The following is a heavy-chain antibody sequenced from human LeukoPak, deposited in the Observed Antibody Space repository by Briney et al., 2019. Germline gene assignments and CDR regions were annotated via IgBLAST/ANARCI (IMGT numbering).Heavy chain of an antibody. CDR1: GFTFSSYG. Sequence: PGGSLRLSCAASGFTFSSYGMHWVRQAPGKGLEWVAFIRYDGSNKYYADSVKGRFTISRDNSKNTLYLQMNSLRAEDTAVYYCARGPIPTISGAFDIWGQGTMVTVSS. CDR2: IRYDGSNK. V-gene: IGHV3-30*02. CDR3: ARGPIPTISGAFDI. D-gene: IGHD5-24*01. J-gene: IGHJ3*02.